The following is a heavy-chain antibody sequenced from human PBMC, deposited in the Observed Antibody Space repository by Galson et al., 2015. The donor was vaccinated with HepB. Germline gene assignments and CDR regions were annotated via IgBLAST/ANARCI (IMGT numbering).Heavy chain of an antibody. Sequence: SLRLSCAASGFTFSSYGMHWVRQAPGKGLEWVAVISYDGSNKYYADSVKGRFTISRDNSKNTLYLQMNSLRAEDTAVYYCAKDRGYSYGEKDYWGQGTLVTVSS. CDR2: ISYDGSNK. D-gene: IGHD5-18*01. CDR1: GFTFSSYG. V-gene: IGHV3-30*18. J-gene: IGHJ4*02. CDR3: AKDRGYSYGEKDY.